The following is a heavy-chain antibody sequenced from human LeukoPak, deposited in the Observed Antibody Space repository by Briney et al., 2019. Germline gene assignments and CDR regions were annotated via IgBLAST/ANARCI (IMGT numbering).Heavy chain of an antibody. CDR1: GGSFSGYY. D-gene: IGHD6-19*01. V-gene: IGHV4-34*01. Sequence: SETLSLTCAVYGGSFSGYYWRWIRQPPGKGLEWIGEINHSGSTNYNPSLKSRVTISVDTSKNQFSLKLSSVTAADTAVYYCATLPSRLVRYYYYMDVWGKGTTVTVSS. J-gene: IGHJ6*03. CDR2: INHSGST. CDR3: ATLPSRLVRYYYYMDV.